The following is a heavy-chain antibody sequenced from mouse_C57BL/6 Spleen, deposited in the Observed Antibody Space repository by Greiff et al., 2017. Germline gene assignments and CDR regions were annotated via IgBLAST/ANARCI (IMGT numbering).Heavy chain of an antibody. J-gene: IGHJ4*01. Sequence: EVKLVESGGGLVKPGGSLKLSCAASGFTFSSYAMSWVRQTPEQRLEWVATISDGGSYTYYPDNVKGRFTISRDNAKNNLYLQMSHLKSEDTAMYYCARSTPYAMDYWGQGTSVTVSS. CDR2: ISDGGSYT. CDR1: GFTFSSYA. D-gene: IGHD5-1*01. CDR3: ARSTPYAMDY. V-gene: IGHV5-4*03.